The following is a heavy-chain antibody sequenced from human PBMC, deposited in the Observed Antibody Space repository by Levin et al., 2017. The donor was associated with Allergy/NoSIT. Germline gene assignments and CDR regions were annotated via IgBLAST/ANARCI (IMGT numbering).Heavy chain of an antibody. CDR2: ISSSSSYI. J-gene: IGHJ6*02. CDR1: GFTFSSYS. CDR3: AREGSGPYYYYGMDV. D-gene: IGHD2-15*01. Sequence: PGGSLRLSCAASGFTFSSYSMNWVRQAPGKGLEWVSSISSSSSYIYYADSVKGRFTISRDNAKNSLYLQMNSLRAEDTAVYYCAREGSGPYYYYGMDVWGQGTTVTVSS. V-gene: IGHV3-21*01.